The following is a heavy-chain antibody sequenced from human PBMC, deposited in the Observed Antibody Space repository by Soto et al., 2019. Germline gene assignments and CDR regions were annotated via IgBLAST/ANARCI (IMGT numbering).Heavy chain of an antibody. D-gene: IGHD2-21*01. CDR2: IRNKYQNYAT. V-gene: IGHV3-73*02. J-gene: IGHJ4*02. CDR1: GFTFSDSA. CDR3: TPPLDWTAVAPLDH. Sequence: DVQLVESGGGLVQPGGSLKLSCAASGFTFSDSAMHWVRQASGRGLEWVGRIRNKYQNYATAYGESVKGRFTISRDDAKNTVYLQMNSLKSDDPAVYYVTPPLDWTAVAPLDHGGLGARFTVSS.